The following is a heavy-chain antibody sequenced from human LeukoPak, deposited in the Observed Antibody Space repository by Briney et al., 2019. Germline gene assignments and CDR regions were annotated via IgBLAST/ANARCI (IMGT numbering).Heavy chain of an antibody. D-gene: IGHD1-26*01. CDR1: GFTFSNYG. CDR2: ISFSGDNT. J-gene: IGHJ4*02. CDR3: ARDSGGTFLFDS. Sequence: PGASLRLTCAGSGFTFSNYGLSWVRRAPGKGLEWVSTISFSGDNTHYADSVKGRFTISRDNFKNTVYLQMSSLRAEDAAIYYCARDSGGTFLFDSWGQGTLVTVAS. V-gene: IGHV3-23*01.